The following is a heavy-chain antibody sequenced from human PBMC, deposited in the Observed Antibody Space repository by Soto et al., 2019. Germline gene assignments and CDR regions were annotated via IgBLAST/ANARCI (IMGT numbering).Heavy chain of an antibody. Sequence: QLQLQESGSELVKPSQTLSRTCAVSGGSIRSGGYSWSWIRQPPGKGLEWIGYIYHSGSTYYNPSLKSRVTISVDRSKNQFSLKLSSVTAADTAVYSCARVPSPWGQGTLVTVSS. V-gene: IGHV4-30-2*01. CDR3: ARVPSP. J-gene: IGHJ5*02. CDR2: IYHSGST. CDR1: GGSIRSGGYS.